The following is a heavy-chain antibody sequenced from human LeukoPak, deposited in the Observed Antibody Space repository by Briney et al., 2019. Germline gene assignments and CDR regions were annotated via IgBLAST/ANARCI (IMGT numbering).Heavy chain of an antibody. V-gene: IGHV1-2*02. J-gene: IGHJ4*02. D-gene: IGHD5-24*01. CDR3: ARPPGRDGYNRYDY. CDR2: INPNSGGT. CDR1: GYTFTGYY. Sequence: ASVKVSCKASGYTFTGYYMHWVRQAPGQGLECMGWINPNSGGTNYAQKFQGRVTMTSDTSISTAYMELNRLRSDDTAVYYCARPPGRDGYNRYDYWGQGTLVTVSS.